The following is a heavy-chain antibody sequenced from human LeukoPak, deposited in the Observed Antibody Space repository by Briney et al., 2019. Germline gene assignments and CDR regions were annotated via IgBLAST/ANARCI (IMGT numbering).Heavy chain of an antibody. CDR3: ARVRPRSCITY. D-gene: IGHD2-15*01. Sequence: SETLSLTCTVSGGSISSYYWSWIRQPAGKGLEWIGRIYTSGSTNYNPSLKSRVTISLDTSKNQFSLKLSSVTAADTAVYYCARVRPRSCITYWGQGTLVTVSS. CDR1: GGSISSYY. V-gene: IGHV4-4*07. J-gene: IGHJ4*02. CDR2: IYTSGST.